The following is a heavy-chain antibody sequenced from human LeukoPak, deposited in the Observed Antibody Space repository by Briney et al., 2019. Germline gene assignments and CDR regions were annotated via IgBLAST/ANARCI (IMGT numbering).Heavy chain of an antibody. J-gene: IGHJ5*02. Sequence: SETLSLTCTVSGGSISSGGYYWSWIRQHPGKGLEWIGYIYYSGSTYYNPSLQSRVTISVDTSKNQFSLKLSSVTAADTAVYYCARVVVPAAIPGWFDPWGQGTLVTVSS. D-gene: IGHD2-2*01. CDR1: GGSISSGGYY. CDR2: IYYSGST. CDR3: ARVVVPAAIPGWFDP. V-gene: IGHV4-31*03.